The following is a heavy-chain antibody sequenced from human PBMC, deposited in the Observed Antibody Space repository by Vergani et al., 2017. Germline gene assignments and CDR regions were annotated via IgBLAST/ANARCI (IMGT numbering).Heavy chain of an antibody. CDR1: GGSISSGDYY. CDR2: IYYSGST. J-gene: IGHJ2*01. V-gene: IGHV4-30-4*08. CDR3: ARDVGYYYDSSGYSHWYFDL. Sequence: QVQLQESGPGLVKPSQTLSLTCTVSGGSISSGDYYWSWIRQPPGKGLEWIGYIYYSGSTYYNPSLKSRVTLSVDTSKNQFSRKLSSVTAADTAVYYCARDVGYYYDSSGYSHWYFDLWGRGTLVTVSS. D-gene: IGHD3-22*01.